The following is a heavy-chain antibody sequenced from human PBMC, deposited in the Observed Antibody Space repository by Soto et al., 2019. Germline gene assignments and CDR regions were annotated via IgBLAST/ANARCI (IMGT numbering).Heavy chain of an antibody. V-gene: IGHV3-9*01. Sequence: EVQLVESGGGLVQPGRSLRLSCAASGFTFDDYAMHWVRQAPGKGLEGVSGISWNSGSIGYADSVKGRFTISRDNAKNSLYLQMNSLRAEDTALYYCAARLQESAFDIWGQGTMVTVSS. D-gene: IGHD4-4*01. CDR1: GFTFDDYA. J-gene: IGHJ3*02. CDR2: ISWNSGSI. CDR3: AARLQESAFDI.